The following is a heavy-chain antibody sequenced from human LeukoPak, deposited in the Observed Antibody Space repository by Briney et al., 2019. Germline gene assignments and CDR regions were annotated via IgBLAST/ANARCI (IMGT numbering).Heavy chain of an antibody. CDR3: ARDRREQYCSGGSCYSALGFFDY. CDR1: GLSFSTYD. CDR2: IGKSGDT. J-gene: IGHJ4*02. D-gene: IGHD2-15*01. Sequence: GGSLRLSCAASGLSFSTYDMHWVRHATGEGLEWVSGIGKSGDTYYVGSVKGRFTISRDNAKNSSYLQMNSLRSGDTAVYYCARDRREQYCSGGSCYSALGFFDYWGQGTLVTVSS. V-gene: IGHV3-13*04.